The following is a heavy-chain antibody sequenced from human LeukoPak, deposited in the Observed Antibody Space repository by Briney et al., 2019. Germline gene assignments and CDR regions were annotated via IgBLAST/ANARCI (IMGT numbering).Heavy chain of an antibody. Sequence: GGSLRLSCAASGFTFSSYAMSWVRQAPGKGLEWVSAISGSGGSTYYADSVKGRFTISRDNSKNTQYLQMNSLRAEDTAVYYCAKDPPQTHDKIFGVFDYWGQGTLVTVSS. CDR2: ISGSGGST. J-gene: IGHJ4*02. V-gene: IGHV3-23*01. CDR3: AKDPPQTHDKIFGVFDY. CDR1: GFTFSSYA. D-gene: IGHD3-3*01.